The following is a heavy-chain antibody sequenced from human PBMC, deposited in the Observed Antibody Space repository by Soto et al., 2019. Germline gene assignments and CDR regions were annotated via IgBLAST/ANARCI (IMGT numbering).Heavy chain of an antibody. CDR1: GFTFSSYS. CDR3: ARDHVTMVRGVIITDAFDI. D-gene: IGHD3-10*01. V-gene: IGHV3-21*01. J-gene: IGHJ3*02. Sequence: VQLVESGGGLVKPGGSLRLSCAASGFTFSSYSMNWVRQAPGKGLEWVSSISSSSSYIYYADSVKGRFTISRDNAKNSLYLQMNSLRAEDTAVYYCARDHVTMVRGVIITDAFDIWGQGTMVTVSS. CDR2: ISSSSSYI.